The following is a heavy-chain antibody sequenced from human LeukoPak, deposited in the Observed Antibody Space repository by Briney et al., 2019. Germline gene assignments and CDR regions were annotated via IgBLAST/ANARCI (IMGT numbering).Heavy chain of an antibody. CDR2: IIPIFGTA. D-gene: IGHD3-10*01. Sequence: SVTVSFKASGGTFSIYAISWVRQAPGQGLEWMGGIIPIFGTANYAQKFQGRVTITADESTSTAYMELSSLRSEDTAVYYCHYGSGSYYNVGGYYYYGMDVWGKGTTVTVSS. CDR1: GGTFSIYA. CDR3: HYGSGSYYNVGGYYYYGMDV. V-gene: IGHV1-69*13. J-gene: IGHJ6*04.